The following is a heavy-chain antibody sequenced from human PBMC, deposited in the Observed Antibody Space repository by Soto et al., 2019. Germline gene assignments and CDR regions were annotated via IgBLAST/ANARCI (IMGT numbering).Heavy chain of an antibody. V-gene: IGHV3-33*01. CDR3: ARVVGHSSSSIFDY. J-gene: IGHJ4*02. CDR1: GFTFSSYG. CDR2: IWYDGSNK. D-gene: IGHD6-6*01. Sequence: QVQLVESGGGVVQPGRSLRLSCAASGFTFSSYGMHWVRQAPGKGLEWVAVIWYDGSNKYYADSVKGRFTISRDNSKNTLYLQMNSLRAEDTAVYYGARVVGHSSSSIFDYWGQGTLVTVSS.